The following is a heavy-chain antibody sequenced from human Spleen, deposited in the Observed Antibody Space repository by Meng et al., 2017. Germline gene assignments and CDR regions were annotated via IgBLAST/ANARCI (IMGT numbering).Heavy chain of an antibody. Sequence: GESLKISCAASGFTFSSYSMNWVRQAPGKGLEWVSSISSSSSYIYYADSVKGRFTISRDNAKNSLYLQMNSLRAEDTAVYYCARAAYSYGIDYWGQGTLVTVSS. CDR2: ISSSSSYI. CDR1: GFTFSSYS. V-gene: IGHV3-21*01. J-gene: IGHJ4*02. D-gene: IGHD5-18*01. CDR3: ARAAYSYGIDY.